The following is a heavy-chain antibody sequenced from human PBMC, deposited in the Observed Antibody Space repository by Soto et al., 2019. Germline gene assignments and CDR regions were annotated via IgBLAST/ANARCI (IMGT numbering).Heavy chain of an antibody. V-gene: IGHV3-21*05. J-gene: IGHJ3*01. Sequence: EGQLVESGGGLVKPGGSPRLSCAGSGFTFSHYSILWVRQAPGKGLEWISFIGGDNTILYADSVKGRFTISKDNAKNSVYLQMNRLRAEDTAVYYCARENGYCSGGFCCRGAFDLWGQGTVVSVSS. D-gene: IGHD2-15*01. CDR1: GFTFSHYS. CDR2: IGGDNTI. CDR3: ARENGYCSGGFCCRGAFDL.